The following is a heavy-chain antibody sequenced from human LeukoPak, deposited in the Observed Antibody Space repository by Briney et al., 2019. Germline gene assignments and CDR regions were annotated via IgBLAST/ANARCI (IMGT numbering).Heavy chain of an antibody. CDR2: IYYSGST. Sequence: SETLSLTCSVSGGSIRNYYWSWIRQPPGKGLEWIGYIYYSGSTYYNPSLKSRVTISVDTSKNQFSLKLSSVTAADTAVYYCARPSKLGGIPSSIDYWGQGTLVTVSS. CDR1: GGSIRNYY. CDR3: ARPSKLGGIPSSIDY. D-gene: IGHD7-27*01. V-gene: IGHV4-59*08. J-gene: IGHJ4*02.